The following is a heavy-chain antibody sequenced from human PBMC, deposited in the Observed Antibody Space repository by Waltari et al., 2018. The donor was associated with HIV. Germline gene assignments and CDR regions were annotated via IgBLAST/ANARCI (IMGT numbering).Heavy chain of an antibody. J-gene: IGHJ4*02. V-gene: IGHV1-2*02. CDR2: INSYTGAT. CDR3: ARDVDVGATDY. CDR1: GYTFTDHY. D-gene: IGHD1-26*01. Sequence: QLVQSGAEVKKPGASVKVSCKASGYTFTDHYGQWVRQAPGQGLEWMGWINSYTGATYYRQRFQGRVSMTRDTSINTAYMELRRLTSDDTATYYCARDVDVGATDYWGQGTLVTVSS.